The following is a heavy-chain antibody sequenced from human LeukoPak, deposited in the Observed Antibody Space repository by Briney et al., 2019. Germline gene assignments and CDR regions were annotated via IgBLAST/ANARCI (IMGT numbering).Heavy chain of an antibody. Sequence: GGSLRLSCADSQFTFNGSWMNWVRQAPGKGLEWVANMDPAGSQKRYVDSVRGRFTISKDNPGASLYLDMHSPRAEDTAIYYCAIWTSGNYWGQGTLVTVSS. CDR3: AIWTSGNY. J-gene: IGHJ4*02. CDR1: QFTFNGSW. D-gene: IGHD1-1*01. CDR2: MDPAGSQK. V-gene: IGHV3-7*01.